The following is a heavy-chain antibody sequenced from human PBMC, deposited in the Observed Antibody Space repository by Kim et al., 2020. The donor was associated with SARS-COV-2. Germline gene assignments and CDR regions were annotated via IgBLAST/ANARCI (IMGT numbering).Heavy chain of an antibody. D-gene: IGHD6-19*01. V-gene: IGHV3-7*03. J-gene: IGHJ4*02. CDR3: ARDKTVAGILDY. Sequence: YVDSVKGRFTISRDNAKNSLYLQMNSLRAEDTAVYYCARDKTVAGILDYWGQGTLVTVSS.